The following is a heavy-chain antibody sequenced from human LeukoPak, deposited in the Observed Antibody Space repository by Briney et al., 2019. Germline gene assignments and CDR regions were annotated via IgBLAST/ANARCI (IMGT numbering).Heavy chain of an antibody. CDR3: ARFSSGCSTSSCYLTY. V-gene: IGHV4-59*11. CDR2: IHDTGST. J-gene: IGHJ4*02. CDR1: GGSLSSHY. Sequence: SETLSLTCSVSGGSLSSHYWSWIRQPPGKGLELIGHIHDTGSTFYTPSLRGRVTISLDPSNNQFSLKLTSMTAADTAVYYCARFSSGCSTSSCYLTYWGQGTLVTVS. D-gene: IGHD2-2*01.